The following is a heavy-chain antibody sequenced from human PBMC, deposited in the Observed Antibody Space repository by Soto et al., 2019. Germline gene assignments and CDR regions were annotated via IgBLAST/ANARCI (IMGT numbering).Heavy chain of an antibody. D-gene: IGHD6-13*01. CDR3: ASKIASAALGWFDP. V-gene: IGHV4-39*01. CDR1: GGSISSSIYY. Sequence: PSETLSLTCSVSGGSISSSIYYWAWIRQPPGNGLEWIGSIYYTGSTYYNPSLKSRVTLSVDTSKNQFSLRLSSVTAAETAVYYCASKIASAALGWFDPWGQGTLLTV. CDR2: IYYTGST. J-gene: IGHJ5*02.